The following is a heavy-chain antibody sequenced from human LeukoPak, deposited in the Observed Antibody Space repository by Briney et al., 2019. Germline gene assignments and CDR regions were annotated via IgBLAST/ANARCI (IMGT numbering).Heavy chain of an antibody. D-gene: IGHD6-19*01. Sequence: GSLLLSCAASGFTFISYSMNWVRQAPGKRLEWVSSISSSSSYIYYADSVKGRFTISRDNAKNSLYLQMNSLRAEDTAVYYCARGGVYSSGWYVDYWGQGTLVTVSS. CDR2: ISSSSSYI. CDR1: GFTFISYS. CDR3: ARGGVYSSGWYVDY. V-gene: IGHV3-21*01. J-gene: IGHJ4*02.